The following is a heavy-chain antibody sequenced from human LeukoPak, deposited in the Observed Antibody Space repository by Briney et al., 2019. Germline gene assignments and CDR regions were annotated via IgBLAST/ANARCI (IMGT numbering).Heavy chain of an antibody. Sequence: GGSLRLSCAPSGFTFSSYGMHWVRQAPGKGLEWVAFIRYDGSNKYYADSVKGRFTISRDNSKNTLYLQMNSLRAEDTAVYYCAKNYLTPLYCSSTSCHDAFDFWGQGTMVTVSS. D-gene: IGHD2-2*01. J-gene: IGHJ3*01. CDR3: AKNYLTPLYCSSTSCHDAFDF. CDR1: GFTFSSYG. V-gene: IGHV3-30*02. CDR2: IRYDGSNK.